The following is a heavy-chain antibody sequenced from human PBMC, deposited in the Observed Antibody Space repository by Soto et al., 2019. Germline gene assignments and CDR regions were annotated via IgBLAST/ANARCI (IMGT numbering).Heavy chain of an antibody. CDR3: ARDHTTGTTRDLDY. J-gene: IGHJ4*02. CDR2: IIPILGIA. D-gene: IGHD1-1*01. Sequence: SVKVSCKASGYTFTSYYMHWVRQAPGQGLEWMGRIIPILGIANYAQKFQGRVTITADKSTSTAYMELSSLRSEDTAVYYCARDHTTGTTRDLDYWGQGTLVTVSS. V-gene: IGHV1-69*04. CDR1: GYTFTSYY.